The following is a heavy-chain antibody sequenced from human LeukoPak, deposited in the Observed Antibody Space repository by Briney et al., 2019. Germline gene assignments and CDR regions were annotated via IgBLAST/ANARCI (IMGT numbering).Heavy chain of an antibody. CDR2: IYWDDDK. J-gene: IGHJ4*02. D-gene: IGHD3-10*01. CDR1: GFSLSTSGVG. CDR3: AHCLSITMVRGPSYYFDY. V-gene: IGHV2-5*02. Sequence: SGPTLVNPTQTLTLTRTFSGFSLSTSGVGVGWIRQPPGKALEWLALIYWDDDKRYSPSLKSRLTITKDTSKNQVVLTMTNMDPVDTATYYCAHCLSITMVRGPSYYFDYWGQGTLVTVSS.